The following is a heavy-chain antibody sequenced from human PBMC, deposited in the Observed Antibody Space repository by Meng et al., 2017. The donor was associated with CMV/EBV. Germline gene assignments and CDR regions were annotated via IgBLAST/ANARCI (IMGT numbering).Heavy chain of an antibody. D-gene: IGHD2-15*01. Sequence: GSLRLSCTVSGGSISSSSYYWGWIRQPPGKGLEWIGSIYYSGSTYYNPSLKSRVTISVDTSKNQFSLKLSSVTAADTAVYYCARDAISGGYCSGGGCSYYYYGMDVWGQGTTVTVSS. V-gene: IGHV4-39*07. CDR2: IYYSGST. CDR1: GGSISSSSYY. J-gene: IGHJ6*02. CDR3: ARDAISGGYCSGGGCSYYYYGMDV.